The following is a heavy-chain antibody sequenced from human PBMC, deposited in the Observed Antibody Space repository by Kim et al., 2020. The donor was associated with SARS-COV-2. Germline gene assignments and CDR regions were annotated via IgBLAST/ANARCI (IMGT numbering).Heavy chain of an antibody. V-gene: IGHV3-23*01. J-gene: IGHJ4*02. D-gene: IGHD3-10*01. CDR3: AKDPSLPTQLWFGESDY. Sequence: VRGRFTISRDNSKNTLYLQMNSLRAEDTAVYYCAKDPSLPTQLWFGESDYWGQGTLVTVSS.